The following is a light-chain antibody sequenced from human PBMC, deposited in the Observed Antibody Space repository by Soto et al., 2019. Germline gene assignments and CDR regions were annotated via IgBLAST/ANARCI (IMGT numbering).Light chain of an antibody. CDR3: QHYDSSPMYT. CDR1: QSVNTKY. CDR2: AAS. J-gene: IGKJ2*01. Sequence: EIVLTQSPGTLSLSPGERATLSCRASQSVNTKYLAWYQQKPGQAPRLLIFAASSRATGIPDRFSGSGSGTDFTLTISRLEPEDFAVYYCQHYDSSPMYTFGQGTKLEIK. V-gene: IGKV3-20*01.